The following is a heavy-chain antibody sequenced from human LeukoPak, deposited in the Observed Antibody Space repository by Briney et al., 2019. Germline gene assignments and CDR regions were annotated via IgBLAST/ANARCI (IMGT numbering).Heavy chain of an antibody. CDR2: IYYSGST. CDR3: ARGGPPGYYYDYYMDV. V-gene: IGHV4-59*02. J-gene: IGHJ6*03. Sequence: SETLSLSCTVSGGSVSSYYWSWIRQTPGKGLEWIGYIYYSGSTNFNPSLKSRVTISVDTSKNQFSLKMSSVTAADTAVYFCARGGPPGYYYDYYMDVWGKGTTVTISS. CDR1: GGSVSSYY.